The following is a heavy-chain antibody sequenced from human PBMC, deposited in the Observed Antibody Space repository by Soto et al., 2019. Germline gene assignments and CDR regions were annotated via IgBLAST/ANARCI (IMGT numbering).Heavy chain of an antibody. Sequence: QVQLQQWGAGLLKPSETLSLTCAVYGGSFSGYYWSWIRQPPGKGLEWIGEINHSGSTNYNPSLKSRVTISVDTSKNQFSRKLSSVTAADTAVYYCARAGPIVVVPAAIGYMDVWGKGTTVTVSS. CDR1: GGSFSGYY. J-gene: IGHJ6*03. CDR3: ARAGPIVVVPAAIGYMDV. V-gene: IGHV4-34*01. CDR2: INHSGST. D-gene: IGHD2-2*01.